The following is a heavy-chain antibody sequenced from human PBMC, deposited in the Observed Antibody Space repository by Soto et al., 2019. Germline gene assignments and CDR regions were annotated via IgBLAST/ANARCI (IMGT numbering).Heavy chain of an antibody. V-gene: IGHV3-23*01. CDR3: AKDRYGDYGGIDY. CDR1: GFTFSTYA. Sequence: EVQLLESGGGLVQPGGSLRLSCAASGFTFSTYAMIWVRQAPGKGLEWVSVITGSGSSTYYADSVKGRFTISRDTSKNTLFLQMNSLRAEDTAVYYCAKDRYGDYGGIDYRGQGTMVTVSS. CDR2: ITGSGSST. D-gene: IGHD4-17*01. J-gene: IGHJ4*02.